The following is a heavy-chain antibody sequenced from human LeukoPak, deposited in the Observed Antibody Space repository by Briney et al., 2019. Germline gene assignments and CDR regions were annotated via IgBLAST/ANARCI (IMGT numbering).Heavy chain of an antibody. V-gene: IGHV3-23*01. CDR2: VSRTGSTK. J-gene: IGHJ4*02. D-gene: IGHD6-19*01. Sequence: GGSLRLSCVASGFTFSSFALDWVRQAPGRGLEWISVVSRTGSTKYYADSVKGRFTISRDNSKNTLYLQMNSLRAEDTAVYYCAKRTPPGIAVDYWGQGTLVTVSS. CDR3: AKRTPPGIAVDY. CDR1: GFTFSSFA.